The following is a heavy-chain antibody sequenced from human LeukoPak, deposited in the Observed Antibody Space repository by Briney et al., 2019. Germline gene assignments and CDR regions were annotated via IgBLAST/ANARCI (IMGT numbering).Heavy chain of an antibody. CDR1: GGSISSGDYY. J-gene: IGHJ3*02. Sequence: PSETLSLTCTVSGGSISSGDYYWSWIRQPPGKGLEWIGYIYYSGSTYYNPSLKSRVTISVDTSKNQFSLKLSSVTAADTAVYYCARDRSWDYYDSSAYQDAFDIWGQGTMVTVSS. V-gene: IGHV4-30-4*01. D-gene: IGHD3-22*01. CDR3: ARDRSWDYYDSSAYQDAFDI. CDR2: IYYSGST.